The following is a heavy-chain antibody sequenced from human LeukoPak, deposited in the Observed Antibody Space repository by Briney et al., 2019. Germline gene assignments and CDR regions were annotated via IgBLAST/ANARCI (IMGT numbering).Heavy chain of an antibody. CDR3: TKGADDYKTGY. CDR1: GNSVINDNSI. Sequence: SETLSLICFVSGNSVINDNSIWSWIRQHPEKGLEWIGHFHPSGTTYYNPSLKSRLTISIDTSTNSFSLEMTSVTAADTAVYYCTKGADDYKTGYWGQGTLVTVSS. CDR2: FHPSGTT. J-gene: IGHJ1*01. D-gene: IGHD5-24*01. V-gene: IGHV4-31*02.